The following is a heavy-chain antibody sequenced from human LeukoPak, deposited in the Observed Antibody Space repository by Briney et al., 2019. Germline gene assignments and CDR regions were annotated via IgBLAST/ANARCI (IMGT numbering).Heavy chain of an antibody. CDR2: INPSGGST. V-gene: IGHV1-46*01. CDR3: AREGYCSSTSCSWFDY. CDR1: GYTFTSYY. D-gene: IGHD2-2*01. Sequence: ASVKVSCKASGYTFTSYYMHWVRQAPGQGLEWMGIINPSGGSTSYAQKFQGRVTMTRDTSTSTVYMELSSLRSEDTAVYYCAREGYCSSTSCSWFDYWGQGTLVTVSS. J-gene: IGHJ4*02.